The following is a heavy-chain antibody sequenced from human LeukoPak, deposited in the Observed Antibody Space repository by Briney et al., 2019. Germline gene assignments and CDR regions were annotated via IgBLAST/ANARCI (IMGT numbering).Heavy chain of an antibody. V-gene: IGHV4-34*01. J-gene: IGHJ4*02. CDR3: ASLPRYCSSTSCPFDY. CDR2: INHSGST. Sequence: SETLSLTCAVYGGSFSGYYWSWIRQPPGKGLEWIGEINHSGSTNYNPSLKSRVTISVDTSKNQFYLKLSSVTAADTAVYYCASLPRYCSSTSCPFDYWGQGTLVTVSS. CDR1: GGSFSGYY. D-gene: IGHD2-2*01.